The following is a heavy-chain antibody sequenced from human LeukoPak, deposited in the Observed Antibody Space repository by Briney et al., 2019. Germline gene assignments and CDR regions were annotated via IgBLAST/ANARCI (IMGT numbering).Heavy chain of an antibody. V-gene: IGHV3-23*01. CDR2: ISGSDGST. D-gene: IGHD3-9*01. Sequence: QPGGSLRLSCAASGFTFSSYAMSWVRQAPGKGLEWVSAISGSDGSTYYADSVKGRFTISRDDSKNTLYLQMNSLRAEDTAVYYCAKVSYFDWFLPLDYWGQGTLVTVSS. J-gene: IGHJ4*02. CDR3: AKVSYFDWFLPLDY. CDR1: GFTFSSYA.